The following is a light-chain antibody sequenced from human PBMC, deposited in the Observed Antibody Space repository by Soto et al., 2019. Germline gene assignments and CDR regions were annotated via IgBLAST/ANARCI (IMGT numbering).Light chain of an antibody. CDR2: LGS. Sequence: DIVMTQSPLSLPVTPGESASISCRSSQSLLYSNGYNYLDWYLQKPGQSPQLLIYLGSNWASGVPDRFSGSGSGTDFTLKLSRVEAEDVGVYYCMQALHSPLFTFGPGTTVDIK. V-gene: IGKV2-28*01. J-gene: IGKJ3*01. CDR3: MQALHSPLFT. CDR1: QSLLYSNGYNY.